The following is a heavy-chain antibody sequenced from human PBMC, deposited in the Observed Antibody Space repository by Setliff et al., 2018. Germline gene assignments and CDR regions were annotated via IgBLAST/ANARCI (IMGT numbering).Heavy chain of an antibody. V-gene: IGHV4-34*01. Sequence: SETLSLTCAAYGGSFSTYYWIWIRQPPGKGLEWIGQINHSGSTNYNPSLRSRVTISVDTSKNQFSLKLSSVTAADTAVYYCAGDRRRLVTYYYYGMDVWGQGTTVTVSS. D-gene: IGHD6-19*01. CDR2: INHSGST. CDR3: AGDRRRLVTYYYYGMDV. CDR1: GGSFSTYY. J-gene: IGHJ6*02.